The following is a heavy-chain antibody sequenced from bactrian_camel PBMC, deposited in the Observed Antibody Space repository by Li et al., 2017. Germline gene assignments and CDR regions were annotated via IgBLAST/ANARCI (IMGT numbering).Heavy chain of an antibody. CDR2: LNIGSGTT. V-gene: IGHV3S25*01. Sequence: QLVESGGGLVPPGGSLRLSCLASGLTFNYGWMYWVRQAAGKGLEWVSTLNIGSGTTYYGDSVKGRFTFSMGNAKNTVYLQMNSLRPEDTAMYYCVVRRMRECEGSWYRGGYTGQGTQVTVS. D-gene: IGHD6*01. CDR1: GLTFNYGW. J-gene: IGHJ4*01.